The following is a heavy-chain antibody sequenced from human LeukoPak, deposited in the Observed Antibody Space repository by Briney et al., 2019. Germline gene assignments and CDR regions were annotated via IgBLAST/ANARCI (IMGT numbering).Heavy chain of an antibody. CDR1: GGSISSYY. J-gene: IGHJ4*02. CDR3: AREGLKYYFDY. Sequence: PSETLSLTCTVSGGSISSYYWSWIGQPPGKGLEWIGYIYYSGSTNYNPSLKSRVTISVDTSKNQFSLKLSSVTAADTAVYYCAREGLKYYFDYWGQGTLVTVSS. D-gene: IGHD2/OR15-2a*01. CDR2: IYYSGST. V-gene: IGHV4-59*01.